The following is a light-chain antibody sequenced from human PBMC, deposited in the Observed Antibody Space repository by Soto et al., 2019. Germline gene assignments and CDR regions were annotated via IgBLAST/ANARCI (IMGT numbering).Light chain of an antibody. CDR3: AAWDDSLKAVV. Sequence: QSVLTQPPSASGTPGQRVTISCSGSSSNIGSNTVNWYQQLPGTAPKLLIYSNNQRPSGVPDRFSGSKSGTSASLAISGLQSEDEADYYCAAWDDSLKAVVFGGGTKLTV. J-gene: IGLJ2*01. CDR2: SNN. CDR1: SSNIGSNT. V-gene: IGLV1-44*01.